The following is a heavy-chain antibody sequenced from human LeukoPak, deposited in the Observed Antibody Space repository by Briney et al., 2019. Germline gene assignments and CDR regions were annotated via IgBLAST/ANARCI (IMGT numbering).Heavy chain of an antibody. J-gene: IGHJ4*02. CDR1: GYSFTSYW. CDR3: AREQGSSGHNLIDY. Sequence: GESLKISCKGSGYSFTSYWIGWVRQMPGKGLEWMGWISAYNGNTNYAQKLQGRVTMTTDTSTSTAYMELRSLRSDDTAVYYCAREQGSSGHNLIDYWGQGTLVTVSS. D-gene: IGHD6-19*01. V-gene: IGHV1-18*04. CDR2: ISAYNGNT.